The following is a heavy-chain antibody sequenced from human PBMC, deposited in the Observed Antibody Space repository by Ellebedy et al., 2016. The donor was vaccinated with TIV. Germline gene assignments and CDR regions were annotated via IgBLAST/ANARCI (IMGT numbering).Heavy chain of an antibody. V-gene: IGHV4-34*01. Sequence: MPSETLSLTCAVYGGSFSGYYWSWIRQPPGKGLAWIGEINRSVSTNYNPSLKSRVTVSVDTSKNQFSLKLSSGTAADTAVYYCASTRSSSWYQFDWFAPWGQGTLVTVSS. J-gene: IGHJ5*02. CDR2: INRSVST. CDR3: ASTRSSSWYQFDWFAP. CDR1: GGSFSGYY. D-gene: IGHD6-13*01.